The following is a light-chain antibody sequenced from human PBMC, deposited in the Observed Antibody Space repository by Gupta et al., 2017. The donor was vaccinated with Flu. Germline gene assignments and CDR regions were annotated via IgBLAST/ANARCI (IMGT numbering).Light chain of an antibody. Sequence: EVVLTQSPATLSVSLGERATLSCRASQSVDKNLAWYQQKPGQAPRLIIFGASNRATGCPARFSGSGSGTEFTLTISGLQSEDFAVYCCQQFGDTFGQGTKL. CDR2: GAS. J-gene: IGKJ2*01. V-gene: IGKV3-15*01. CDR1: QSVDKN. CDR3: QQFGDT.